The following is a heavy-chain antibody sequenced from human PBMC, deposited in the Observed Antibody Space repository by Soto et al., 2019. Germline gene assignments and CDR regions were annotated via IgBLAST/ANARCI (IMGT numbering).Heavy chain of an antibody. V-gene: IGHV1-69*13. D-gene: IGHD5-18*01. CDR2: IIPIFGTA. CDR3: ARGRYSYGWYFDY. CDR1: GGTFSSYA. Sequence: ASVKVSCKASGGTFSSYAISWVRQAPGQGLEWMGGIIPIFGTANYAQKFQGRVTITADESTSTAYMELSSLRSEDTAVYYCARGRYSYGWYFDYWGQGTLVTVS. J-gene: IGHJ4*02.